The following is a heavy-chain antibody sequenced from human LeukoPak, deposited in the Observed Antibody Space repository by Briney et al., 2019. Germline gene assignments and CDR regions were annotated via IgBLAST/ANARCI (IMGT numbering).Heavy chain of an antibody. CDR3: AKGRLDWLSLDY. D-gene: IGHD3-9*01. Sequence: PGGSLRLSCAASGFTSSSYAMSWVRQAPGKGLEWVSAISGSGGSTYYADSVKGRFTISRDNSKNTLYLQMNSLRAEDTAVYYCAKGRLDWLSLDYWGQGTLVTVSS. V-gene: IGHV3-23*01. J-gene: IGHJ4*02. CDR1: GFTSSSYA. CDR2: ISGSGGST.